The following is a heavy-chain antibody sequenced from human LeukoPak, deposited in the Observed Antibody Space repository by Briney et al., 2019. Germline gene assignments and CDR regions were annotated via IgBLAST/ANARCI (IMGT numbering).Heavy chain of an antibody. CDR2: ISAYNGNT. J-gene: IGHJ4*02. CDR3: ARDQVAGLVPYYFDY. D-gene: IGHD6-19*01. CDR1: GYTFNTYG. Sequence: ASVKVSCKASGYTFNTYGISWVRQAPGQGLEWMGWISAYNGNTNYAQKLQGRVTMTTDTSTSTAYMELRSLRSDDTAVYYCARDQVAGLVPYYFDYWGQGTLVTVSS. V-gene: IGHV1-18*01.